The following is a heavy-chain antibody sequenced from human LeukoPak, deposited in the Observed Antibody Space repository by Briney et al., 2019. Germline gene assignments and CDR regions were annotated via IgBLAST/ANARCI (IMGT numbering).Heavy chain of an antibody. CDR2: INPSGGST. V-gene: IGHV1-46*01. CDR1: GYTFTSYY. CDR3: ARSGRSGSYFSS. Sequence: ASVKVSCKASGYTFTSYYMHWVRQAPGRGLEWMGIINPSGGSTSYAQKFQGRVTMTRDMSTSTDYMELSSLRSDDTAVYYCARSGRSGSYFSSWGQGTLVTVSS. D-gene: IGHD1-26*01. J-gene: IGHJ4*02.